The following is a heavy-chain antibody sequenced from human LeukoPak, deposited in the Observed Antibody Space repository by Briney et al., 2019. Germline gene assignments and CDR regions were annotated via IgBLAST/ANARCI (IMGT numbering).Heavy chain of an antibody. CDR2: INPNSGGT. CDR3: AREYCSSTSCYTQENWFDP. Sequence: GASVKVSCKGSGYTFTGYYMHWVRQAPGQGLEWMGWINPNSGGTNYAQKFRGRVTMTRDTSISTAYMELSRLRSDDTAVYYCAREYCSSTSCYTQENWFDPWGQGTLVTVSS. J-gene: IGHJ5*02. CDR1: GYTFTGYY. V-gene: IGHV1-2*02. D-gene: IGHD2-2*02.